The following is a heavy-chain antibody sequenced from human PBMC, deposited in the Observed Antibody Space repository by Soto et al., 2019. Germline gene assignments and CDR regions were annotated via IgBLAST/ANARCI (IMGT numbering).Heavy chain of an antibody. V-gene: IGHV4-30-2*01. D-gene: IGHD2-15*01. CDR3: ARLGNCRGGSCYPNWFDP. J-gene: IGHJ5*02. CDR1: GGSISSGDYS. Sequence: SETLSLTCAVSGGSISSGDYSWSWIRQPPGKGLEWIGYIYQSGSAYYNPSLKSQVTISLDSSKNHFSLKLTSVTAADTAVYYCARLGNCRGGSCYPNWFDPWGQGTLVTVSS. CDR2: IYQSGSA.